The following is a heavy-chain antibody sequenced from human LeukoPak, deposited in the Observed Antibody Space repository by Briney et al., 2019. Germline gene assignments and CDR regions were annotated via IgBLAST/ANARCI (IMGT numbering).Heavy chain of an antibody. CDR1: GGSISSGGYS. D-gene: IGHD6-13*01. Sequence: SETLSLTCAVSGGSISSGGYSWSWIRRPPGKGLEWIGYIYHSGSTYYNPSLKSRVTISVDRSKNQFSLKLSSVTAADTAVYYCASTYSSSWNLDYWGQGTLSPSPQ. CDR3: ASTYSSSWNLDY. J-gene: IGHJ4*02. CDR2: IYHSGST. V-gene: IGHV4-30-2*01.